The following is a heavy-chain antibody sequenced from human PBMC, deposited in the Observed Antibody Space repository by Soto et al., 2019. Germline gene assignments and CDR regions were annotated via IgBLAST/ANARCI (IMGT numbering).Heavy chain of an antibody. CDR3: AXXXXXXVSGPHYYSYGMDV. D-gene: IGHD3-10*01. CDR1: GGTFSRFG. V-gene: IGHV1-69*05. CDR2: IIPMLGTP. J-gene: IGHJ6*02. Sequence: QVQLVQSGAEVKKPGSSVKVSCKTSGGTFSRFGISWVRQARGQGLEWMGGIIPMLGTPNYAQKFQGRVXXPXXXXXXXXXXXXXXXXXXXXXXXXXAXXXXXXVSGPHYYSYGMDVWGQGTAVTVSS.